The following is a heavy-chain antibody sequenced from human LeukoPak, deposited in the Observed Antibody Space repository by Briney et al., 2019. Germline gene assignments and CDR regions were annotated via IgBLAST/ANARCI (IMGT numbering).Heavy chain of an antibody. V-gene: IGHV4-59*01. CDR1: GGSTTNYY. Sequence: SETLSLTCTVSGGSTTNYYWSWIRQPPGKGLEWIGYIYYSGNTNCNPSLKSRVTISVDTSINQFSLNLSSVTAADTAVYYCARGPTRYYFDYWGQGTLVTVSS. J-gene: IGHJ4*02. CDR3: ARGPTRYYFDY. CDR2: IYYSGNT.